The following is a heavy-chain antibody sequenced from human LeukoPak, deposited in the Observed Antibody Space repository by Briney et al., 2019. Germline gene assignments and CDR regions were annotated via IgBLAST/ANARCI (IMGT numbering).Heavy chain of an antibody. CDR1: GFTFSSYW. J-gene: IGHJ4*02. CDR2: IKSETDGGTT. CDR3: TRRSSAAGRQYFDY. V-gene: IGHV3-15*01. Sequence: GGSLRLSCAASGFTFSSYWMRWVRQAPGKGLEWVGRIKSETDGGTTDYAAPVKGTFTISRDDSENTLYLQMNSLKTEDTAVYYCTRRSSAAGRQYFDYWGQGTLVTVSS. D-gene: IGHD6-13*01.